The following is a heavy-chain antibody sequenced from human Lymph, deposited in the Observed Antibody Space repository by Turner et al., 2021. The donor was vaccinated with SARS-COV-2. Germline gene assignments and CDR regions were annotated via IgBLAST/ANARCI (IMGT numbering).Heavy chain of an antibody. CDR3: AREVKRYNDFWSGYSGGYGMDV. CDR2: INPNSGGT. Sequence: QVQLVQSGAAVKKPGASVKVSCKASGYTFPGSYMHWVRQAPGQGLEWMGWINPNSGGTNYAQKFQGRVTMTRDTSISAAYMELSRLRSDDTAVYYCAREVKRYNDFWSGYSGGYGMDVWGQGTTVTVSS. CDR1: GYTFPGSY. J-gene: IGHJ6*02. V-gene: IGHV1-2*02. D-gene: IGHD3-3*01.